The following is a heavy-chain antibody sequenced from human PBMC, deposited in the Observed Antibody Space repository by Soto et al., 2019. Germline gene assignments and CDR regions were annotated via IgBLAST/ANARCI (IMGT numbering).Heavy chain of an antibody. J-gene: IGHJ6*02. CDR2: IYYSGST. CDR3: ATPAPKPYYYYGMDV. V-gene: IGHV4-39*01. CDR1: GGSISSSSYY. Sequence: SETLSLTCTVSGGSISSSSYYWGWIRQPPGKGLEWIGSIYYSGSTYYNPSLKSRVTISVDTSKNQFSLKLSSVTAADTAVYYCATPAPKPYYYYGMDVWGQGTTVTVS.